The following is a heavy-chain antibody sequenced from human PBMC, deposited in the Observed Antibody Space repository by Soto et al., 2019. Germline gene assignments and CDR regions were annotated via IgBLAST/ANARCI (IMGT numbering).Heavy chain of an antibody. J-gene: IGHJ6*02. CDR3: AREGVNDYNFNYYGMAV. CDR1: GGSISNYY. D-gene: IGHD4-4*01. V-gene: IGHV4-59*01. CDR2: IYYSGRT. Sequence: SETLSLTCTVSGGSISNYYWSWIRQPPGKGLEWIGYIYYSGRTNYNPSLKSRVTISVDTSKNQFSLKLSSVTAADTAVYYCAREGVNDYNFNYYGMAVWGQGTTVTVSS.